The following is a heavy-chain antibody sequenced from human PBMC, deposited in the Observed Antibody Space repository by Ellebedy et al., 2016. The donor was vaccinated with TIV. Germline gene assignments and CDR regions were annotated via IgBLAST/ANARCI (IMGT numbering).Heavy chain of an antibody. CDR2: IYHSGST. J-gene: IGHJ4*02. CDR3: ARGGIAAARDPSYFDY. D-gene: IGHD6-13*01. V-gene: IGHV4-4*02. Sequence: SETLSLTCTVSGDSISSSNWWTWVRQPPGKGLEWIGEIYHSGSTKYNPSLKSRVTISVDKSKNQFSLNLNSVTAADTAVYYCARGGIAAARDPSYFDYWGQGTLVTVSS. CDR1: GDSISSSNW.